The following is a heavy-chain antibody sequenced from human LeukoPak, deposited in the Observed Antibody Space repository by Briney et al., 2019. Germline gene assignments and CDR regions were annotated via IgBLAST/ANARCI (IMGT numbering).Heavy chain of an antibody. CDR3: ARLSTYYYGSGRDY. Sequence: SETLSLTCTVSGVSISSYYWSWIRQPAGKGLEWIGRFYTSGSTNYNPSLKSRVTISLDTSKNQFSLKLSSVTAADTAVYYCARLSTYYYGSGRDYWGQGTLVTVSS. CDR1: GVSISSYY. CDR2: FYTSGST. J-gene: IGHJ4*02. V-gene: IGHV4-4*07. D-gene: IGHD3-10*01.